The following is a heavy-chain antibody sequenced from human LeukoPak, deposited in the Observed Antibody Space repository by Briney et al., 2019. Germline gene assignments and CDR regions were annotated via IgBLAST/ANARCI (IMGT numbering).Heavy chain of an antibody. CDR2: IYYSGST. D-gene: IGHD6-19*01. J-gene: IGHJ2*01. CDR1: GGSISSNSYY. V-gene: IGHV4-39*01. CDR3: ASLYSSGWYGDWYFDL. Sequence: PSETLSLTCAVSGGSISSNSYYWGWIRQPPGKGLEWIGSIYYSGSTYYNPSLKSRVTISVDTSKNQFSLKLSSVTAADTAVYYCASLYSSGWYGDWYFDLWGRGTLVTVSS.